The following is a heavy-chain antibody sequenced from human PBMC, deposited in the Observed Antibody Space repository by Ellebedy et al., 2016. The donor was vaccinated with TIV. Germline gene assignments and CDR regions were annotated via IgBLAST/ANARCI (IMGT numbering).Heavy chain of an antibody. Sequence: AASVKVSCKASGYTFTSYDINWVRQAIGQGLEWMGWMNPNSGNTGYAQKFQGRVTITRNTSISTAYMELSSLRSEDTAVYYCARVYGSGSYLYYYYGMDVWGQGTTVTVSS. CDR2: MNPNSGNT. CDR1: GYTFTSYD. CDR3: ARVYGSGSYLYYYYGMDV. V-gene: IGHV1-8*03. J-gene: IGHJ6*02. D-gene: IGHD3-10*01.